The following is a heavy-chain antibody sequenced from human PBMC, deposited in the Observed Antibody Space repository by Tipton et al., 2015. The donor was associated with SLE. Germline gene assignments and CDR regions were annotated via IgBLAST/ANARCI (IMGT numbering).Heavy chain of an antibody. V-gene: IGHV1-18*01. J-gene: IGHJ6*03. D-gene: IGHD1-7*01. CDR1: GYTFTSYG. CDR3: ARQELNQLELKGYYYYMDV. CDR2: ISAYNGNT. Sequence: QLVQSGAEVKKPGASVKVSCKASGYTFTSYGISWVRQAPGQGLEWMGWISAYNGNTNYAQKPQGRVTMTTDTSTSTAYMELRSLRSDDTAVYYCARQELNQLELKGYYYYMDVWGKGTTVTVSS.